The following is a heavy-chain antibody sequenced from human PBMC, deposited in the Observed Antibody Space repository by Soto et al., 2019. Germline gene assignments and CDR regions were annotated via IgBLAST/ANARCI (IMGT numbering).Heavy chain of an antibody. Sequence: SETLSLTCAVYGGSFSGYFWSWIRQPPGRGLEWIGEINHSGTTNYNPSLKSRVILSVDTSKNQFSLKLSSVTAADTAVYYCERGWAAAGKMAEYFQYWGRGTLVTVSS. CDR3: ERGWAAAGKMAEYFQY. J-gene: IGHJ1*01. V-gene: IGHV4-34*01. D-gene: IGHD6-13*01. CDR1: GGSFSGYF. CDR2: INHSGTT.